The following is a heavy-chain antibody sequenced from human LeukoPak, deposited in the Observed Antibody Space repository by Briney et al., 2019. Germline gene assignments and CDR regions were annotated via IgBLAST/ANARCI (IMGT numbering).Heavy chain of an antibody. Sequence: SETLSLTCGVSGGSISSYYWSWIRQPPGKGLEWIGHIYNSGSTNYNSSLKSRVTISVDTSKNQFSLKLSSVTAADTAVYYCARRQRGDGYTFDYWGQGTLVTVSS. V-gene: IGHV4-59*08. CDR2: IYNSGST. D-gene: IGHD5-24*01. CDR1: GGSISSYY. J-gene: IGHJ4*02. CDR3: ARRQRGDGYTFDY.